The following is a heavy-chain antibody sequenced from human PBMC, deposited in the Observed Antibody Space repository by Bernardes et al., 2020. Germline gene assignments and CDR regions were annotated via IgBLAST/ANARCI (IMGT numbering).Heavy chain of an antibody. Sequence: SETLSLTCTVSGGSISSYYWSWIRQPPGKGLEWIGYIYYSGSTNYNPSLKSRFTISVDTSKNQFSLKLSSVTAADTAVYYCASSVVVVPAAIKNWYFDLWGRGTLVTVSS. CDR3: ASSVVVVPAAIKNWYFDL. CDR2: IYYSGST. CDR1: GGSISSYY. D-gene: IGHD2-2*01. V-gene: IGHV4-59*01. J-gene: IGHJ2*01.